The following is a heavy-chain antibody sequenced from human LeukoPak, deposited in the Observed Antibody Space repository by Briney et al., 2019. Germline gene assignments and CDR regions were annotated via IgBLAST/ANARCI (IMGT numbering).Heavy chain of an antibody. CDR2: ISSSSSYI. CDR3: ARIPYCSGGSCYRVEP. CDR1: GFTFSSYS. Sequence: PGGSLRLSCAASGFTFSSYSMNWVRQAPGKGLEWVSSISSSSSYIYYADSVKGRFTISRDNAKNSLYLQMNSLRAEDTAVYYRARIPYCSGGSCYRVEPWGQGTLVTVSS. D-gene: IGHD2-15*01. J-gene: IGHJ5*02. V-gene: IGHV3-21*01.